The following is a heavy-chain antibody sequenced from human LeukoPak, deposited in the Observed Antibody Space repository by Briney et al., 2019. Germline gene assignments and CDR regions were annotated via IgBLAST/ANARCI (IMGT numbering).Heavy chain of an antibody. CDR1: GGTFGRYA. D-gene: IGHD2-15*01. J-gene: IGHJ3*02. Sequence: SVKVSCKASGGTFGRYATTWVRQAPGQRLEWMGGVSPIYGTSDYAQRFQGRVTISADESTSTAFLEVRSLRSEDTAVYYCARDCSGGRCYGAFDIWGRGTLVIVSS. V-gene: IGHV1-69*13. CDR2: VSPIYGTS. CDR3: ARDCSGGRCYGAFDI.